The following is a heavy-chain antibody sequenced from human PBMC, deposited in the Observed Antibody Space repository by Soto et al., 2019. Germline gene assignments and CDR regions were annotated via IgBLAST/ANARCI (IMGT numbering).Heavy chain of an antibody. J-gene: IGHJ4*02. Sequence: PGGSLRLSCQSSGFSFTCYAMSWVRRAPGRGLEWVSVVTGGGETTYYADSVKGRFTISRDNSKKTLFLEMRSLRGEDTAVYFCAKAQEASRLPYSYLDYWGPGTLVTVSS. CDR2: VTGGGETT. CDR3: AKAQEASRLPYSYLDY. CDR1: GFSFTCYA. D-gene: IGHD2-21*01. V-gene: IGHV3-23*01.